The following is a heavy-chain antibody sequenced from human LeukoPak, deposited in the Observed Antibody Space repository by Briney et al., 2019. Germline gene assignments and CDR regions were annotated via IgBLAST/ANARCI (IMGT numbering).Heavy chain of an antibody. CDR3: ARDLTIFGPRPPPKGYYYMDV. CDR2: INPSGGST. D-gene: IGHD3-3*01. J-gene: IGHJ6*03. Sequence: ASVKVTCKASGYTFTSYYMHWVRQAPGQGLEWMGIINPSGGSTSYAQKFQGRVTMTRDMSTSTVYMELSSLRSEDTAVYYCARDLTIFGPRPPPKGYYYMDVWGKGTTVTVSS. CDR1: GYTFTSYY. V-gene: IGHV1-46*01.